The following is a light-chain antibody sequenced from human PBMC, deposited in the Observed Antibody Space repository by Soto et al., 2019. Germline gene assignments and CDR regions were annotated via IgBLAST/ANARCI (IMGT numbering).Light chain of an antibody. CDR1: QSISKL. Sequence: DLQMTQSPSTLSASVGDRVTITCRASQSISKLLAWYQQKPGRAPTLLIYKASTLESGVPSRFSGSGSGTEFSLTISSLQTDDFATYYCQQYQSYPLTFGQGTRLEIK. CDR3: QQYQSYPLT. CDR2: KAS. J-gene: IGKJ5*01. V-gene: IGKV1-5*03.